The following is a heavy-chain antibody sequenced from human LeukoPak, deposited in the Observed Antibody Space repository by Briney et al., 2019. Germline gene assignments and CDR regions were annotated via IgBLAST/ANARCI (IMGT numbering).Heavy chain of an antibody. J-gene: IGHJ4*02. D-gene: IGHD2-15*01. CDR1: GGSISSGSYY. CDR3: THSPRTSGYCSGDSCLPAGFHY. V-gene: IGHV2-5*01. CDR2: ISWNDDK. Sequence: PSQTLSLTCIVSGGSISSGSYYWSWIRQPPGKALEWLALISWNDDKRFNPSLTSRLTITKDTSKNQVVLTMANMDPVDTATYYCTHSPRTSGYCSGDSCLPAGFHYWGQGTLVTVSS.